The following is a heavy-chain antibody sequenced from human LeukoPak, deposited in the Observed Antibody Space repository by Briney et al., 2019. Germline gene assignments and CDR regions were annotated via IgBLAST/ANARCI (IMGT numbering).Heavy chain of an antibody. CDR2: IIPIFGTA. CDR3: ARCIGYSSSSRNGLDNYYYYMDV. V-gene: IGHV1-69*05. J-gene: IGHJ6*03. Sequence: ASVKVSCKASGGTFSSYAISWVRQAPGQGLEWMGGIIPIFGTANYAQKFQGRVTITTDESTSTAHMELSSLRSEDTAVYYCARCIGYSSSSRNGLDNYYYYMDVWGKGTTVTVSS. CDR1: GGTFSSYA. D-gene: IGHD6-6*01.